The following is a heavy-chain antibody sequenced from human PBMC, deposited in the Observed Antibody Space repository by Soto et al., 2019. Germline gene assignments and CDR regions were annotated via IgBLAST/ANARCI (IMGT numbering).Heavy chain of an antibody. CDR3: ARDLTYYYDSSGYSDAFDI. J-gene: IGHJ3*02. CDR1: GFTFSSYG. D-gene: IGHD3-22*01. Sequence: GGSLRLSCAASGFTFSSYGMHWVRQAPGKGLEWVAVIWYDGSNKYYADSVKGRFTISRDNSKNTLYLQMNSLRAEDTAVYYCARDLTYYYDSSGYSDAFDIWGQGTMVTVSS. CDR2: IWYDGSNK. V-gene: IGHV3-33*01.